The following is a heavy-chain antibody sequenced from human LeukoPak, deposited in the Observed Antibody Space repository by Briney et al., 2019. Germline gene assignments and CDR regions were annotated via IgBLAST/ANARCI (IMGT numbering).Heavy chain of an antibody. CDR1: EYTFTGYY. D-gene: IGHD1-14*01. CDR3: ARDRTRYYYYSYMDV. Sequence: ASVKVSCKTSEYTFTGYYMHWVRQAPGQGLEWRGWINPNSGDTNYAQKFQGRVNMTRDTSISTAYMELSRLRSDDTAVYYCARDRTRYYYYSYMDVWGKGTAVTISS. J-gene: IGHJ6*03. V-gene: IGHV1-2*02. CDR2: INPNSGDT.